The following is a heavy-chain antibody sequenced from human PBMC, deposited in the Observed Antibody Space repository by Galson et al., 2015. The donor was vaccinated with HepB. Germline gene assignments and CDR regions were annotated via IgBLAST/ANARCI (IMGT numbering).Heavy chain of an antibody. J-gene: IGHJ3*02. CDR1: GFTFSSYA. V-gene: IGHV3-23*01. CDR3: AKDRRGFPDAFDI. Sequence: SLRLSCAASGFTFSSYAMRWVRQAPGKGLEWVSGISSSGGSTYYADSVKGRFTISRDNSKNTLYLQMNSLRAEDTAVYYCAKDRRGFPDAFDIWGQGTMVTVSS. D-gene: IGHD2-21*01. CDR2: ISSSGGST.